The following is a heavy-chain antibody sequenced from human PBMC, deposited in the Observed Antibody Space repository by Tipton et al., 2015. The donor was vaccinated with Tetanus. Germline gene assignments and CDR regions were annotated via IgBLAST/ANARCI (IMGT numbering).Heavy chain of an antibody. CDR3: AGTHYGSGSVY. J-gene: IGHJ4*02. Sequence: TLSLTCAVYGGSFSGYYWSWIRQPPGKGLEWIGEINHSGSTNYNPSLKSRVTISVDTSKNQFSLKLSSVTAADTAVYYCAGTHYGSGSVYWGQGTLVTVSS. CDR2: INHSGST. D-gene: IGHD3-10*01. CDR1: GGSFSGYY. V-gene: IGHV4-34*01.